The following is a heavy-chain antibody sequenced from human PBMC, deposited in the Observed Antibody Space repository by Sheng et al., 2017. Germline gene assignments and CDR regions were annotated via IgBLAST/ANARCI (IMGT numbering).Heavy chain of an antibody. J-gene: IGHJ6*02. CDR1: GGSFSGYY. CDR3: ASYRDGYGYYYYYYGMDV. V-gene: IGHV4-34*01. CDR2: INHSGST. Sequence: QVQLQQWGAGLLKPSETLSLTCAVYGGSFSGYYWSWIRQPPGKGLEWIGEINHSGSTNYNPSLKSRVTISVDTSKNQFSLKLSSVTAADTAVYYCASYRDGYGYYYYYYGMDVWGQGTTVTVSS. D-gene: IGHD5-12*01.